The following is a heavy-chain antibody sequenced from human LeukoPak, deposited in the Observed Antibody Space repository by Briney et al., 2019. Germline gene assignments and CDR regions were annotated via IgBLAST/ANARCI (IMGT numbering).Heavy chain of an antibody. Sequence: GESLKISCKGSGYTFTSYWIGWMRQMPGKGLEWMGIIYPGDSDTRYSPSFQGQVTVSADKSISSAYLQWSSLKASDAAMYYCARHRDYVPDIWGQGTMVTVSS. J-gene: IGHJ3*02. V-gene: IGHV5-51*01. CDR2: IYPGDSDT. CDR3: ARHRDYVPDI. D-gene: IGHD3-16*01. CDR1: GYTFTSYW.